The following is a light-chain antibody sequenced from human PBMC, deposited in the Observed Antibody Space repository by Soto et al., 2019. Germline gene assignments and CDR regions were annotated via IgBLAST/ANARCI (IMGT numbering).Light chain of an antibody. CDR3: AAWDDSLNGWV. V-gene: IGLV1-44*01. Sequence: QSVLTQPPSASGTPGQRVTISCSGSSSNIGSNTVNWYQQLPGTAPKLLIYSNTQRPSGGPDRFSGSKSGTSASLAISGLQSEDEADYYCAAWDDSLNGWVFGGGTQLTV. CDR2: SNT. CDR1: SSNIGSNT. J-gene: IGLJ3*02.